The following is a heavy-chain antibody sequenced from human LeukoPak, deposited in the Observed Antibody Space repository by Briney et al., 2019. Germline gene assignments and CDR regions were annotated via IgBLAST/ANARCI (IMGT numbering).Heavy chain of an antibody. D-gene: IGHD4-4*01. V-gene: IGHV3-23*01. Sequence: GGSLRLSCAASRITFSSYAMSWVRQAPGKGLAWVSGISGSGARTYYADSVKGRFTISRENSKNRMYLQMNSLRAEDTAVYYCAREHDYSNRHLDYWGQGTLVTVSS. J-gene: IGHJ4*02. CDR1: RITFSSYA. CDR3: AREHDYSNRHLDY. CDR2: ISGSGART.